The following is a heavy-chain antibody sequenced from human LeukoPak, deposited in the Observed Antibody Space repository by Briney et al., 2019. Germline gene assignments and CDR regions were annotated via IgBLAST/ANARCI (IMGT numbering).Heavy chain of an antibody. D-gene: IGHD2-2*01. CDR1: GDSVSSNSAA. V-gene: IGHV6-1*01. Sequence: SQTLSLTCAISGDSVSSNSAAWNWIRQSPSRGLEWLGRTYYRSKWYNDYAVSVKSRITINPDTSKNQFSLQLNSVTPEDTAVYYCARDQLLPLGKPYYYYGMDVWGKGTTVTVSS. CDR2: TYYRSKWYN. CDR3: ARDQLLPLGKPYYYYGMDV. J-gene: IGHJ6*04.